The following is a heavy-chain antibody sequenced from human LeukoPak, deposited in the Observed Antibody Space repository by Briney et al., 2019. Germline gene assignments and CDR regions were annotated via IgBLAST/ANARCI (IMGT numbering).Heavy chain of an antibody. D-gene: IGHD2-2*01. J-gene: IGHJ4*02. CDR3: ARVSRYCSSTSCYLL. CDR2: INWNGGST. V-gene: IGHV3-20*04. CDR1: GFTFDDYG. Sequence: GGSLRLSCAASGFTFDDYGMSWVRQAPGKGLEWVSGINWNGGSTGYADSVKGRFTISRDNAKNSLYLQMNSLRAEDTAVYYCARVSRYCSSTSCYLLWGQGTLVTVSS.